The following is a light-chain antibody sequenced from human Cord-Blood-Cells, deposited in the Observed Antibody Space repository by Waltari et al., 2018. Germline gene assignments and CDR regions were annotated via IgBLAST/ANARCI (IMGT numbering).Light chain of an antibody. CDR2: DVS. J-gene: IGLJ3*02. Sequence: QSDLTQPASVSGSPGQSITISCTGTSSDVGGYNYVSWYQQHPGKAPKLMVYDVSNRPAVVSNRFSGSKSGNTASLTISGLQAEDEADYFCSSYTSSSTRVFGGGTKLTVL. CDR3: SSYTSSSTRV. V-gene: IGLV2-14*01. CDR1: SSDVGGYNY.